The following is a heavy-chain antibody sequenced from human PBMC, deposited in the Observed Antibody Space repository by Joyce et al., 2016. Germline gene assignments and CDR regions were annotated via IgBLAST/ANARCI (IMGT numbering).Heavy chain of an antibody. CDR3: ASFPRGISGSTFYFDH. Sequence: QLQLQESGAGLVKPSLTLSLTWSVSGASVNIDDYYWIWLLQHPGEALKWIGYIHSRGSAYYTSSLVGRCTLAVDTSKNHVSLKVNAATAADTAVYYCASFPRGISGSTFYFDHWGQGILVTVSS. D-gene: IGHD5-12*01. CDR2: IHSRGSA. V-gene: IGHV4-31*02. J-gene: IGHJ4*02. CDR1: GASVNIDDYY.